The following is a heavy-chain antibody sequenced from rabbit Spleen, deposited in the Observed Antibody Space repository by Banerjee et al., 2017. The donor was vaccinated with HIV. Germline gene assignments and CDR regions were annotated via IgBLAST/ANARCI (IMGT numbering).Heavy chain of an antibody. J-gene: IGHJ6*01. CDR1: GFSFSNKAV. CDR2: INTITGKA. Sequence: QEHLVESGGGLVQPEGSLKLSCTASGFSFSNKAVMCWVRQAPGKGLEWIACINTITGKAVYATWAKGRYPFSKTSSTTVTLEMTSLTAADTATYFCARDVASRDGMDLWGQGTLVTVS. V-gene: IGHV1S45*01. CDR3: ARDVASRDGMDL.